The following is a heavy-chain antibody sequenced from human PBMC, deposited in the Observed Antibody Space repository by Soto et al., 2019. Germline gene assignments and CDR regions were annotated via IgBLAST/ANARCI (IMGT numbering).Heavy chain of an antibody. J-gene: IGHJ6*02. CDR1: GYKFNTYV. Sequence: ASVKVSCKASGYKFNTYVIHWVRQAPGQRPEWMGWINADEGNTKYAQKFQDRVTITRDTSASTAYMELTSLRSEDTAVYYCTYDMDVWGHGTTVTVSS. V-gene: IGHV1-3*01. CDR3: TYDMDV. CDR2: INADEGNT.